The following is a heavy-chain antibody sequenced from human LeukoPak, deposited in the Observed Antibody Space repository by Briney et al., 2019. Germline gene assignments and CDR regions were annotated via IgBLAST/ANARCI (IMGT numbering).Heavy chain of an antibody. Sequence: SETLSLTCTVSGGFISGYYWSWIRQPPGKGLEWIGYIYYSGSTNYNPSLKSRVTISVDTSKNQFSLKLSSVTAADTAVYYCATISSGWVDYWGQGTLVTVSS. CDR2: IYYSGST. J-gene: IGHJ4*02. D-gene: IGHD6-19*01. CDR1: GGFISGYY. CDR3: ATISSGWVDY. V-gene: IGHV4-59*01.